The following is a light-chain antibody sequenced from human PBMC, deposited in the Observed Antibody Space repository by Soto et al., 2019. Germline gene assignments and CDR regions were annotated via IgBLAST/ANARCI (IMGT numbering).Light chain of an antibody. J-gene: IGKJ1*01. V-gene: IGKV3-15*01. CDR3: QQYNQWPGT. CDR1: QSISSN. CDR2: GAS. Sequence: EIVLMQSPATLSVSPGESATLSCRASQSISSNLAWYQQKPGQSPRLLIYGASSRATGVPVRFSGSGSGVAFTLTISGLQSEDFAVYHCQQYNQWPGTFGQGTKVDIK.